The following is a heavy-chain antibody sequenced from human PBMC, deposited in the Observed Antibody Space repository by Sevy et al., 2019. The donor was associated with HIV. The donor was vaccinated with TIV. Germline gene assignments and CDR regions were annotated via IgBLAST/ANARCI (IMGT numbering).Heavy chain of an antibody. V-gene: IGHV3-64*02. D-gene: IGHD5-18*01. Sequence: GGSLRLSCAASGFSFSSYALHWVRQAPGKGLEYVSAISSNGGSTCYADSVKGRFTISRDNSKNTLNLQMGSLRAEDMAGYYCGREGVGGYSYSLDYWGQGTLVTVSS. CDR3: GREGVGGYSYSLDY. CDR1: GFSFSSYA. J-gene: IGHJ4*02. CDR2: ISSNGGST.